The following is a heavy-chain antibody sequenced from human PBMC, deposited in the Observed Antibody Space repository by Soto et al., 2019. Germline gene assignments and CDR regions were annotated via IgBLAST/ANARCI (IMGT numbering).Heavy chain of an antibody. V-gene: IGHV4-34*01. CDR2: INHSGST. CDR3: ARGEGGYDYPDWFDP. D-gene: IGHD5-12*01. J-gene: IGHJ5*02. CDR1: GGSFSGYY. Sequence: SETLSLTCAVYGGSFSGYYWSWIRQPPGKGLEWIGEINHSGSTNYNPSLKSRVTISVDTSKNQFSLKLSSVTAADTAVYYCARGEGGYDYPDWFDPWGQGTLVTVPQ.